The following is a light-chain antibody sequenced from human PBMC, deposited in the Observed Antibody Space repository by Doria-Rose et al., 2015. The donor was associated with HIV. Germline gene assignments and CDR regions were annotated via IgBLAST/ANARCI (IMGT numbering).Light chain of an antibody. CDR1: QGISSY. CDR2: AAS. Sequence: TQSPSSLSASTGDRVTITCRASQGISSYFAWYQQKPGKAPKLLIYAASTLQSGVPSRFSGSGSGTDFTLTISCLQSEDFAAYYCQQYYSYPRTFGRGTKLEIK. J-gene: IGKJ2*01. V-gene: IGKV1-8*01. CDR3: QQYYSYPRT.